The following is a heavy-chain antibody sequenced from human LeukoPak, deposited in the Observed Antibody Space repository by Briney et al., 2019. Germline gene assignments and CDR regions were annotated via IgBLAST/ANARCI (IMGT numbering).Heavy chain of an antibody. CDR3: AKTGGYNWFDP. Sequence: SETLSLTCTVSGGSISSGSYYWSWIRQPAGKGLEWIGRIYTSGSTNYNPSLKSRVTISVDTSKNQFSLKLNSVTAADTAVYYCAKTGGYNWFDPWGQGTLVTVSS. J-gene: IGHJ5*02. V-gene: IGHV4-61*02. CDR2: IYTSGST. CDR1: GGSISSGSYY. D-gene: IGHD1-14*01.